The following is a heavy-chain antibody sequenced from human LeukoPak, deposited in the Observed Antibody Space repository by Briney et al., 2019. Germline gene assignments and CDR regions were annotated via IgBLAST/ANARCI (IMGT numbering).Heavy chain of an antibody. D-gene: IGHD7-27*01. CDR3: ARDLMWGFDY. J-gene: IGHJ4*02. CDR2: IGNDGRDQ. CDR1: GFTFSGHA. V-gene: IGHV3-30*02. Sequence: PGGSLRLSCAASGFTFSGHAMHWVRQTPGVGLEWVATIGNDGRDQHYSDSVKGRFTISRDNSKNTLFLQLNSLRPEGTALYLCARDLMWGFDYWGQGTLVTVSS.